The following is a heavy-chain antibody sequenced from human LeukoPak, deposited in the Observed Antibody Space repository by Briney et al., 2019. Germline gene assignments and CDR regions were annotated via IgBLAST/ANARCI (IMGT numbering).Heavy chain of an antibody. D-gene: IGHD3-10*01. CDR2: IIPIFGTA. J-gene: IGHJ4*02. V-gene: IGHV1-69*06. Sequence: ASVKVSCKASGGTFSSYAISWVRQAPGQGLEWMGGIIPIFGTANYAQKFQGRVTITADKSTSTAYMELSSLRSEDTAVYYCRVAYGSGSFRAFDYWGQGTLVTVSS. CDR3: RVAYGSGSFRAFDY. CDR1: GGTFSSYA.